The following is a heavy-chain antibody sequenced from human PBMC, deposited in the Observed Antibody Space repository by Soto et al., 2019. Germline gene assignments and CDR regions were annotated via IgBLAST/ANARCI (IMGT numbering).Heavy chain of an antibody. D-gene: IGHD2-2*01. Sequence: PSETLSLTCTVSGGSISSYYWSWIRQPAGKGLEWIGRIYTSGSTNYNPSLKSRVTMSVDTSKNQFSLKLSSVTAADTAVYYCAGDRELGYCSSTSCSNHNWFDPWGQGNLVT. V-gene: IGHV4-4*07. CDR3: AGDRELGYCSSTSCSNHNWFDP. CDR1: GGSISSYY. J-gene: IGHJ5*02. CDR2: IYTSGST.